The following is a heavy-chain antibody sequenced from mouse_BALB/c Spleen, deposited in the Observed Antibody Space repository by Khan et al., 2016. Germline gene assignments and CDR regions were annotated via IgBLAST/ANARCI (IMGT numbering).Heavy chain of an antibody. Sequence: QIQLVQSGPELKKPGETVKISCKASGYTFTNYGMNWVKQAPGKDLKWMGWINTYTGEPTYADDFKGRVAFSLETSASTAYLQINSLKNEDTATYFCARYYYSTFFDYWGQGTTLSVSS. V-gene: IGHV9-3-1*01. CDR2: INTYTGEP. D-gene: IGHD2-5*01. CDR1: GYTFTNYG. J-gene: IGHJ2*01. CDR3: ARYYYSTFFDY.